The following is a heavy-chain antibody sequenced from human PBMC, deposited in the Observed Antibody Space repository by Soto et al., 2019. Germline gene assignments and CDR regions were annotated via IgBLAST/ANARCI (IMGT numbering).Heavy chain of an antibody. CDR3: SRAVAGALDY. CDR1: GDSVSSNSAA. V-gene: IGHV6-1*01. J-gene: IGHJ4*02. Sequence: PSQTLSLTCTISGDSVSSNSAAWNWFSQAPSRGLDRLGTTHYRPKLYNDYAVSVKSRITINPDTSKNQLSLQLNSVTPEDTAVYYCSRAVAGALDYWGQETLVTVST. D-gene: IGHD6-19*01. CDR2: THYRPKLYN.